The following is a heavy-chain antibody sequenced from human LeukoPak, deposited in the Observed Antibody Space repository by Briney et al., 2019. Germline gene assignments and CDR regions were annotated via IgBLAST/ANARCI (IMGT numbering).Heavy chain of an antibody. Sequence: GASVKVSCKASGYTFTGYYMHWVRQAPGQGLERMGWINPNSGGTNYAQKFQGRVTMTRDTSISTAYMELSRLRSDDTAVYYCARMERDTAYGMDVWGQGTTVTVSS. J-gene: IGHJ6*02. CDR1: GYTFTGYY. D-gene: IGHD5-18*01. CDR3: ARMERDTAYGMDV. V-gene: IGHV1-2*02. CDR2: INPNSGGT.